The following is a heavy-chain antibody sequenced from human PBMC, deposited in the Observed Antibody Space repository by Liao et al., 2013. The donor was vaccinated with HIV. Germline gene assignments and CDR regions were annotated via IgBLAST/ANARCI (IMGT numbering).Heavy chain of an antibody. J-gene: IGHJ4*02. CDR3: VGGWYQQDRRDFDY. Sequence: QVQLQESGPGLVKPSQTLSLTCTVSGGSISSGSYYWSWIRQPAGKGLEWIGRIYASGSTNYNPSLESRVTMSLDTSKNQFSLKLSSVTAADTAVYYCVGGWYQQDRRDFDYWGQGTLVTVSS. D-gene: IGHD2-2*01. CDR2: IYASGST. CDR1: GGSISSGSYY. V-gene: IGHV4-61*02.